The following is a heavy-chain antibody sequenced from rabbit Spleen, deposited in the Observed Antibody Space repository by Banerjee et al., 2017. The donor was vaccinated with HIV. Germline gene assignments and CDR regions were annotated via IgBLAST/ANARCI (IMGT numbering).Heavy chain of an antibody. CDR1: GLDFSSNYW. D-gene: IGHD4-2*01. Sequence: QEQLEESGGDLVKPGASLTLTCKASGLDFSSNYWICWVRQAPGKGLEWIACIDVSKSGNTYYASWAKGRFTISKSSSTTVTLQMTSLTAADTATYFCARDSAGREDFNLWGPGTLVTVS. V-gene: IGHV1S45*01. J-gene: IGHJ4*01. CDR3: ARDSAGREDFNL. CDR2: IDVSKSGNT.